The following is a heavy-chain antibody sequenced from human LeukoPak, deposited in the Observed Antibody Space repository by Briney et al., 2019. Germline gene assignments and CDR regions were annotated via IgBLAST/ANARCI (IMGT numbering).Heavy chain of an antibody. D-gene: IGHD7-27*01. V-gene: IGHV1-69*01. CDR3: ARDLDGDDAFDI. CDR1: VGTFSSYA. CDR2: IIPIFGTA. J-gene: IGHJ3*02. Sequence: GASVKVSCKASVGTFSSYAISWVRQAPGQGLEWMGGIIPIFGTANYAQKFQGRVTITADESTSTAYMELSSLRSEDTAVYYCARDLDGDDAFDIWGQGTMVTVSS.